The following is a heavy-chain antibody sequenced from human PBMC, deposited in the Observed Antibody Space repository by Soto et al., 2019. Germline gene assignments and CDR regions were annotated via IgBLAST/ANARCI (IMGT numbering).Heavy chain of an antibody. CDR3: ARNYDFSISYFDPQYSSHGMAV. CDR2: ISAYNGNT. J-gene: IGHJ6*02. Sequence: ASVKVSCKASGYTFTSYGISWVRQAPGQGHEWMGWISAYNGNTNYAQKLQGRVTMTTDTSTSTAYMELRSLRSDDTAVYYCARNYDFSISYFDPQYSSHGMAVCGQGTTGSVS. D-gene: IGHD3-3*01. CDR1: GYTFTSYG. V-gene: IGHV1-18*04.